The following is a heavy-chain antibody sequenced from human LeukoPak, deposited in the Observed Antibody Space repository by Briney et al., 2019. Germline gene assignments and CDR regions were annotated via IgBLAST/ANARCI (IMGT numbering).Heavy chain of an antibody. CDR3: AKMATISSRGAFDI. CDR1: GFTFSSYW. CDR2: VSSSSSYI. Sequence: GGSLRLSCAASGFTFSSYWMHWVRQAPGKGLEWVSSVSSSSSYIYYADSVKGRFTISRDNAKNSLYLQMNSLRAEDTAVYYCAKMATISSRGAFDIWGQGTLVTVSS. D-gene: IGHD5-24*01. J-gene: IGHJ3*02. V-gene: IGHV3-21*01.